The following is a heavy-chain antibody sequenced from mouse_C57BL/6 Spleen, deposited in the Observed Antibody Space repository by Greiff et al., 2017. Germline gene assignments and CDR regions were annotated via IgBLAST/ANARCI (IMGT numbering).Heavy chain of an antibody. CDR3: ARGIYDGYPYYAMDY. CDR1: GYTFTSYW. CDR2: IDPSDSYT. V-gene: IGHV1-59*01. D-gene: IGHD2-3*01. J-gene: IGHJ4*01. Sequence: VQLKQPGAELVRPGTSVKLSCKASGYTFTSYWMHWVKQRPGQGLEWIGVIDPSDSYTNYNQKFKGKATLTVDTSSSTAYMQLSSLTSEDSAVYYCARGIYDGYPYYAMDYWGQGTSVTVSS.